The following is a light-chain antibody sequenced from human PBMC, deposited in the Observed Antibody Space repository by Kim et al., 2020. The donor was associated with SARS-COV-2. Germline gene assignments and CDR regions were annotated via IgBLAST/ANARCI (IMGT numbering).Light chain of an antibody. CDR3: QQRNNWPPAVT. CDR2: DAA. J-gene: IGKJ4*01. CDR1: PTIGIS. Sequence: PVERAVLSYRASPTIGISLGWYPHKLGQAPRLLIYDAANRAAGNPDRFSGGGSGTDFTLTLSSLEPEDFAIYYCQQRNNWPPAVTFGGRTKMDIK. V-gene: IGKV3-11*01.